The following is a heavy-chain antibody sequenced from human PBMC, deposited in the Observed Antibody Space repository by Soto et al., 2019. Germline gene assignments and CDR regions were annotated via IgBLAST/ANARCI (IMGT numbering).Heavy chain of an antibody. Sequence: ERQLVESGGGLVQPGGSLRLSCTASEFTFSDYWMHWVRQAPGKGLVWVSRINYDGSSITYADSVKGRFTISRDNAKNTLYLQMDSLRSEATAMYYCARGGDVTTVFFHWGQGTLVTVSS. CDR1: EFTFSDYW. V-gene: IGHV3-74*01. J-gene: IGHJ4*02. CDR2: INYDGSSI. CDR3: ARGGDVTTVFFH. D-gene: IGHD4-17*01.